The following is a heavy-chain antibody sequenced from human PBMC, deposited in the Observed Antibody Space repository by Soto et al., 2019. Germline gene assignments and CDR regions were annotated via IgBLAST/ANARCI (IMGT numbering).Heavy chain of an antibody. J-gene: IGHJ6*02. Sequence: PGGSLRLSCAASGFTFSSYAMSWVRQAPGKGLEWVSAISGSGGSTYYADSVKGRFTISRDNSKNTLYLQMNSLRAEDTAVYYCAKDQTGYSYGSGMDVWGQGTTVTVSS. D-gene: IGHD5-18*01. V-gene: IGHV3-23*01. CDR3: AKDQTGYSYGSGMDV. CDR2: ISGSGGST. CDR1: GFTFSSYA.